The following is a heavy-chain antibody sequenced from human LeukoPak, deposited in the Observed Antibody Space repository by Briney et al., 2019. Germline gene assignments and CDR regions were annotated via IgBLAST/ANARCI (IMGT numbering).Heavy chain of an antibody. CDR2: IYYSGST. V-gene: IGHV4-59*01. CDR1: GGSFSGYY. D-gene: IGHD4-23*01. J-gene: IGHJ5*02. Sequence: SETLSLTCAVYGGSFSGYYWSWIRQPPGKGLEWIGYIYYSGSTNYNPSLKSRVTISVDTSKNQFSLKLSSVTAADTAVYYCARAPNLYGGNRANWFDPWGQGTLVTVSS. CDR3: ARAPNLYGGNRANWFDP.